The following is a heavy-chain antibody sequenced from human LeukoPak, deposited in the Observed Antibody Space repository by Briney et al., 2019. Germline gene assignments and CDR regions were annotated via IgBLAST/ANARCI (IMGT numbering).Heavy chain of an antibody. CDR1: GFTFSSYS. D-gene: IGHD4-17*01. J-gene: IGHJ6*03. CDR2: IKSKTDGGTT. V-gene: IGHV3-15*01. Sequence: GGSLRLSCVASGFTFSSYSMNWVRQAPGKGLEWVGRIKSKTDGGTTDYAAPVKGRFTISRDDSKNTLYLQMNSLKTEDTAVYYCTTDGDYGDYYYYYMDVWGKGTTVTISS. CDR3: TTDGDYGDYYYYYMDV.